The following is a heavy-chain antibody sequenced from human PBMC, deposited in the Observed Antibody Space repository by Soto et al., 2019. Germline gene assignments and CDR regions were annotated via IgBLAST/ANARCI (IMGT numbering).Heavy chain of an antibody. J-gene: IGHJ3*02. CDR2: IKEDGSEE. CDR3: ARDLRYCTSLDCRGDAYDI. D-gene: IGHD2-8*01. V-gene: IGHV3-7*04. CDR1: GFNFRTHW. Sequence: EMQLVGSGGGLVQPGGSLRLSCVASGFNFRTHWMTWVRQAPGKGLEWVANIKEDGSEEYYVDSVRGRFAISRDNAKDSLYMQMNSLRVEDTAVYYCARDLRYCTSLDCRGDAYDIWGQGTMVTVSS.